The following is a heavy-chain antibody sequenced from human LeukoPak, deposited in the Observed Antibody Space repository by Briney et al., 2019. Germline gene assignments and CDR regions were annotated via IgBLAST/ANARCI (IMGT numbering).Heavy chain of an antibody. D-gene: IGHD5-18*01. V-gene: IGHV3-11*01. Sequence: GGSLRLSCAGSGFTFRDYYMSWIRQAPGRGLEWVSYISSGGSAIYYTDSVKGRFTISRDNAKNSLYLQMNSLRAEDTAMYYCARDFGYSYGSGGVYWGQGTLVTVSS. CDR3: ARDFGYSYGSGGVY. J-gene: IGHJ4*02. CDR1: GFTFRDYY. CDR2: ISSGGSAI.